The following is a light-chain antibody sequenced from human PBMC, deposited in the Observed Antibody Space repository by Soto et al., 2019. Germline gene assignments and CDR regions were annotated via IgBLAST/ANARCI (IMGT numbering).Light chain of an antibody. CDR1: SSGIGVYHY. CDR3: SSYTSSSTDV. V-gene: IGLV2-14*01. Sequence: QSVLAQPASVSGSPGQSITISCTGTSSGIGVYHYVSWYQHHPGKAPKLTIYEVSNRPSGVSNRFSGSKSGNTASLTISGLQAEDEAEYYCSSYTSSSTDVFGTGTKVTVL. J-gene: IGLJ1*01. CDR2: EVS.